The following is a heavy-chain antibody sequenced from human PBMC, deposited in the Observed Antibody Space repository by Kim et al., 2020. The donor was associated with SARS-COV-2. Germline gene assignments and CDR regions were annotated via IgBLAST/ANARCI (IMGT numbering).Heavy chain of an antibody. CDR1: GYSFTSYW. V-gene: IGHV5-51*01. D-gene: IGHD6-13*01. Sequence: GESLKISCKGSGYSFTSYWIGWVRQIPGKGLEWMGIIYPGDSDTRYSPSFQGQVTISADKSISTAYLQWGSLKASDTAMYYCARHVVAAAGRGTGVYGMDVWGQGTTVTVSS. CDR2: IYPGDSDT. CDR3: ARHVVAAAGRGTGVYGMDV. J-gene: IGHJ6*02.